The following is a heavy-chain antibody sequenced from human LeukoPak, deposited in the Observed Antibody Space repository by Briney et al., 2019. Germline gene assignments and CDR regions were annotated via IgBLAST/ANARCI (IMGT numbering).Heavy chain of an antibody. CDR2: INHSGTT. CDR1: GGSFSGYY. D-gene: IGHD5-18*01. Sequence: SEXLSLTCAVYGGSFSGYYWSWLRQPPGKGLEWIGEINHSGTTNYNPSLKSRVTISVDTSKTQFSLKLSSVTAADTAVYYCARSPPGPRQLHPNWFDPWGQGTLVTVSS. V-gene: IGHV4-34*01. CDR3: ARSPPGPRQLHPNWFDP. J-gene: IGHJ5*02.